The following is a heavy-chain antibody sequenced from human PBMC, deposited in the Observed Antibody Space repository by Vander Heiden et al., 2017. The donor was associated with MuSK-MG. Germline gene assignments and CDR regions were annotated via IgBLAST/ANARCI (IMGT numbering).Heavy chain of an antibody. Sequence: EVQLVESGGGLVKPGGSLRLSCAASGFTFSSYSMNWVRQAPGKGLEWVSSISSSSSYISYADSVKGRFTISRDNAKNSLYLQMNSLRAEDTAVYYCARDPLTYYYDSSGPDWGQGTLVTVSS. V-gene: IGHV3-21*03. CDR2: ISSSSSYI. CDR3: ARDPLTYYYDSSGPD. J-gene: IGHJ4*02. CDR1: GFTFSSYS. D-gene: IGHD3-22*01.